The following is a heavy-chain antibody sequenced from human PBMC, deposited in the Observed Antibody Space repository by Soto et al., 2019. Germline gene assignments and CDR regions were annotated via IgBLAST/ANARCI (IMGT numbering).Heavy chain of an antibody. CDR3: ARRVDRTLVFACDI. Sequence: EVQVVESGGGLVQPGGSLRLSCVASGFTFSNYWMTWVRQAPGKGLEWVAHIKHDGSEKYYVDSVKGRFTISRDNAKNSLYLQMNYLRAEDTAVYFCARRVDRTLVFACDIWGRGTMVTVSS. J-gene: IGHJ3*02. D-gene: IGHD5-18*01. CDR1: GFTFSNYW. V-gene: IGHV3-7*01. CDR2: IKHDGSEK.